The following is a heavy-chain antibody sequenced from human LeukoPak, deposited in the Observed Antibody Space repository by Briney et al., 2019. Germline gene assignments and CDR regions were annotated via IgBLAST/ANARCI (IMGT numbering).Heavy chain of an antibody. J-gene: IGHJ6*03. CDR2: ISGSGYYI. D-gene: IGHD3-16*01. V-gene: IGHV3-23*01. CDR1: GSGFTFGNFG. Sequence: GGSLRLSCEASGSGFTFGNFGMSWVRQAPGKGLEWLSGISGSGYYIYYADSVKGRFTISRDNSKNTLYIQMNSLRAEDTAVYYCAKDGSWGDYYFYFYMDVWGKGTTVTVSS. CDR3: AKDGSWGDYYFYFYMDV.